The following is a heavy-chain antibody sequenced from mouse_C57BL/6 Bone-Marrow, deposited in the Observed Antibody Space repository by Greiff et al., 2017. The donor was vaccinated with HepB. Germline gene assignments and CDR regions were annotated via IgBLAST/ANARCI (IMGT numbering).Heavy chain of an antibody. J-gene: IGHJ2*01. CDR1: GFSLTSYG. D-gene: IGHD1-1*01. Sequence: VKLQESGPGLVQPSQRLSITCTVSGFSLTSYGVHWVRQSPGKGLEWLGVIWSGGSTDYNAAFISRLSISKDNSKSQVFFKMNSLQADDTAIYYCARNHRSTTYYFDYWGQGTTLTVSS. V-gene: IGHV2-2*01. CDR3: ARNHRSTTYYFDY. CDR2: IWSGGST.